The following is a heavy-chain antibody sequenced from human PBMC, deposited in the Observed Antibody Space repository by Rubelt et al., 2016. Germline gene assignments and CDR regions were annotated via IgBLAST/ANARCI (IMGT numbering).Heavy chain of an antibody. D-gene: IGHD3-22*01. CDR3: SGRDYYDSSRGFHDWGLGY. Sequence: EVQLLESGGGLVQPGGSLRLSCAASGFSFSRFAMNWVRQAPGKGLEWISSISSDRHYIYYADSVRGRFTISRDNAKHSLYLQMNRLGVEDTAVYYWSGRDYYDSSRGFHDWGLGYWGQGTRVTVSS. J-gene: IGHJ4*02. CDR2: ISSDRHYI. CDR1: GFSFSRFA. V-gene: IGHV3-21*02.